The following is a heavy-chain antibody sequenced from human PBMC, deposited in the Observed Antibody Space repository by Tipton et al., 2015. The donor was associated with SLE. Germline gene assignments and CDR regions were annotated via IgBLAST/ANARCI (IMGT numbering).Heavy chain of an antibody. CDR1: GGSISSSSYY. D-gene: IGHD2-15*01. CDR3: AREGHCSGGSCYPWFDP. J-gene: IGHJ5*02. CDR2: IFYSGST. Sequence: TLSLTCTVSGGSISSSSYYWGWIRPPPGKGLEWIWCIFYSGSTYYNPSLKSRVTISVDTSKNQFSLKLSSVTAADTAVYYCAREGHCSGGSCYPWFDPWGQGTLVTVSS. V-gene: IGHV4-39*02.